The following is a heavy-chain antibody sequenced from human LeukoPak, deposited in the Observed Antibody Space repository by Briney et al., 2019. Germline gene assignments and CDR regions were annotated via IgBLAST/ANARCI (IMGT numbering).Heavy chain of an antibody. CDR3: AKDRSSGWYYFDY. D-gene: IGHD6-19*01. J-gene: IGHJ4*02. CDR1: GFTFSSYG. Sequence: GGSLRLSCAASGFTFSSYGMHWVRQAPGKGLEWVAFIRYDGSNKYYADSAKGRFTISRDNSKNTLYLQMNSLRAEDTAVYYCAKDRSSGWYYFDYWGQGTLVTVSS. CDR2: IRYDGSNK. V-gene: IGHV3-30*02.